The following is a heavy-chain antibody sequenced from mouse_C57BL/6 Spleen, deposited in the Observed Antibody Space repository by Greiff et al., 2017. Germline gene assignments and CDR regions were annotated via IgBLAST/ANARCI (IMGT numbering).Heavy chain of an antibody. CDR1: GFTFSSYA. Sequence: EVQGVESGEGLVKPGGSLKLSCAASGFTFSSYAMSWVRQTPEKRLEWVAYISSGGDYIYYADTVKGRFTISRDNARNTLYLQRSSLKSEDTAMYYCTRDDGYYWYFEVWGTGTTVTVSS. V-gene: IGHV5-9-1*02. CDR2: ISSGGDYI. CDR3: TRDDGYYWYFEV. J-gene: IGHJ1*03. D-gene: IGHD2-3*01.